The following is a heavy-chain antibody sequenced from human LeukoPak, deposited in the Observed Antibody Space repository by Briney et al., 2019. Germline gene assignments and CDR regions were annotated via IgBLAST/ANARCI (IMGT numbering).Heavy chain of an antibody. CDR1: GITFDDYG. V-gene: IGHV3-20*04. J-gene: IGHJ1*01. Sequence: GGSLRLSCAGSGITFDDYGMSWVRQVPGKGLEWVSGINWNGGSTGYADSVKGRFTISRDNAKNSLNLQMNSLRPEDTALYYCATGGEYVGDLKYEYFQHWGQGTLVTVSS. CDR3: ATGGEYVGDLKYEYFQH. D-gene: IGHD2-21*02. CDR2: INWNGGST.